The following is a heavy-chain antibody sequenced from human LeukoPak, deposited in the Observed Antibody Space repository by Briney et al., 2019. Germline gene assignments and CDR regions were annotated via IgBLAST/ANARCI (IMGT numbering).Heavy chain of an antibody. V-gene: IGHV3-21*04. Sequence: GGSLRLSCAASGFTFSSYSMNWVRQAPGKGLEWVSSISSSSSYIYYADSVKGRFTISRDNSKNTLYLQMNSLRAEDTAVYYCAPLGYCSGGSCYEGEFDYWGQGTLVTVSS. D-gene: IGHD2-15*01. CDR1: GFTFSSYS. J-gene: IGHJ4*02. CDR3: APLGYCSGGSCYEGEFDY. CDR2: ISSSSSYI.